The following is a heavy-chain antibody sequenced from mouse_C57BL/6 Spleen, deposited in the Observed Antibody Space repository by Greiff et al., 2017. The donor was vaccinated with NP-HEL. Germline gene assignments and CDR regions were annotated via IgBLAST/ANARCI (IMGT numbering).Heavy chain of an antibody. Sequence: EVQLQQPGPELVKPGASVKIPCKASGYTFTDYNMDWVKQSPRKSLEWIGDINPNNGGTIYNQKFKGKATLTVDKSSSTAYMELRSLTSEDTAVYYCARRYSNYYAMDYWGQGTSVTVSS. CDR2: INPNNGGT. D-gene: IGHD2-5*01. J-gene: IGHJ4*01. CDR1: GYTFTDYN. CDR3: ARRYSNYYAMDY. V-gene: IGHV1-18*01.